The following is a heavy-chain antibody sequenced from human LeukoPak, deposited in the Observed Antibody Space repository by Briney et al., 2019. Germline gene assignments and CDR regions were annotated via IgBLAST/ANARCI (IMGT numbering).Heavy chain of an antibody. V-gene: IGHV3-21*01. Sequence: GGSLRLSCAASGFTFSSYSMNWVRQAPGKGLEWVSSISSSSSYIYYADSVKGRFTISRDNAKNSLYLQMNSLRAEDTAVYYCARGPAMVRGVRSDYWRQGTLVTVSS. CDR1: GFTFSSYS. CDR2: ISSSSSYI. D-gene: IGHD3-10*01. CDR3: ARGPAMVRGVRSDY. J-gene: IGHJ4*02.